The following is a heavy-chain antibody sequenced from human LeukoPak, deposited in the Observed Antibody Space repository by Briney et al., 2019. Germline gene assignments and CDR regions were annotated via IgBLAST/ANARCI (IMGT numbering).Heavy chain of an antibody. D-gene: IGHD5-18*01. CDR1: GGLISSSRYS. CDR3: ARVGFGGYSYGYVDF. CDR2: TNYSGST. Sequence: SETLSLTCTVSGGLISSSRYSWGWIRQPPGKGLEWIGTTNYSGSTYYNPSLKSRVTISVDTSKNQFSLRLSSVTAADTAVYYCARVGFGGYSYGYVDFWGQGTLVTVSS. J-gene: IGHJ4*02. V-gene: IGHV4-39*02.